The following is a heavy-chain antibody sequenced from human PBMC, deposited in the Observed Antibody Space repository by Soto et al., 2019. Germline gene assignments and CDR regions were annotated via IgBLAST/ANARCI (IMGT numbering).Heavy chain of an antibody. V-gene: IGHV1-2*02. J-gene: IGHJ4*02. CDR1: GYTFTGYY. CDR2: INPNSGGT. D-gene: IGHD3-16*02. Sequence: VSVKVSCKASGYTFTGYYMHWVRQAPGQGLEWMGWINPNSGGTNYAQKFQGRVTMTRDTSISTAYMELSRLRSDDTAVYYCARDPLVRLGELSPPDYWGQGTLVTVSS. CDR3: ARDPLVRLGELSPPDY.